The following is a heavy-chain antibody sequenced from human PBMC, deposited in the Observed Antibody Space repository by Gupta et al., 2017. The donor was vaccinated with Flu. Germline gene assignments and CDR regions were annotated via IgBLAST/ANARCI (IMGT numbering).Heavy chain of an antibody. CDR2: INAGGSRT. CDR3: AKEDTAVAGNDNWFQP. Sequence: EEQLLESAGGSVQPGGSLRRSCVGSGLTLDKFAMSWVRQSPGKGLEWVSGINAGGSRTFYADSVKGRFTISRDNSRNALSLQMNSLRVEDTATYSCAKEDTAVAGNDNWFQPWGQGTLVTVSS. V-gene: IGHV3-23*01. CDR1: GLTLDKFA. D-gene: IGHD6-19*01. J-gene: IGHJ5*02.